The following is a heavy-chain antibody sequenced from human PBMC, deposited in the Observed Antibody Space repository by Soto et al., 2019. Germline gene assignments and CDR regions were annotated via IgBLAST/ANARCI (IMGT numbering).Heavy chain of an antibody. D-gene: IGHD6-19*01. V-gene: IGHV4-34*01. CDR3: ARGRVSSGWYRDY. CDR1: GGSFSGYY. CDR2: INHSGST. J-gene: IGHJ4*02. Sequence: SETLSLTCAVYGGSFSGYYWSWIRQPPGKGLEWIGEINHSGSTNYNPSLESRVTISVDTSNNHFSLKLSSVTAADTAVYYCARGRVSSGWYRDYWGQGTLVTVSS.